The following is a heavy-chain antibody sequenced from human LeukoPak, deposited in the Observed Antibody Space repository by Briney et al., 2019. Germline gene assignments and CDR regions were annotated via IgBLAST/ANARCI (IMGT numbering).Heavy chain of an antibody. CDR1: GFTFSSHG. D-gene: IGHD3-22*01. Sequence: GGSLRLSCAASGFTFSSHGMSWVRQAPGKGLEWVSGIVGGAGGTYYADSVKGRFTISRDNSKNTLYLQMNSLRAEDTAVYYCARGYYYDSSGYYYVDLDYWGQGTLVTVSS. CDR3: ARGYYYDSSGYYYVDLDY. J-gene: IGHJ4*02. CDR2: IVGGAGGT. V-gene: IGHV3-23*01.